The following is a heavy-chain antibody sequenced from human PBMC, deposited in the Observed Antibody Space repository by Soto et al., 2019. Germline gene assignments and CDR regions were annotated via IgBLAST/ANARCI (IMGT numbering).Heavy chain of an antibody. CDR1: GYTFTSYA. Sequence: QVQLVQSGAEVKKPEASVKVSCKASGYTFTSYAMHWVRQAPGQRLEWMGWINAGNGNTKYSQKFQGRVTITRDTSASTAYMELSSLRSEDTAVYYCARAYDRYIWGSYPNLFDYWGQGTLVTVSS. CDR3: ARAYDRYIWGSYPNLFDY. J-gene: IGHJ4*02. V-gene: IGHV1-3*01. D-gene: IGHD3-16*02. CDR2: INAGNGNT.